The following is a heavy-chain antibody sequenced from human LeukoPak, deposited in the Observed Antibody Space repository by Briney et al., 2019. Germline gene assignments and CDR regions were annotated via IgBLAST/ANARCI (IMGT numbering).Heavy chain of an antibody. Sequence: PSETLSLTCTVSGGSIINYYWTWIRQPPGKGLEWIGYIYYSGKTTYNPSLKSRVTISVDTSKNQFSLKLSSVTAADTAVYYCARDCPGYCSSHQRRGDYWGQGTLVTVSS. CDR3: ARDCPGYCSSHQRRGDY. V-gene: IGHV4-59*01. CDR2: IYYSGKT. CDR1: GGSIINYY. J-gene: IGHJ4*02. D-gene: IGHD2-2*01.